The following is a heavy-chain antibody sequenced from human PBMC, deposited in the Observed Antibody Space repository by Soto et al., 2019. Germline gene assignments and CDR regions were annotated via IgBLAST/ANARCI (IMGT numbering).Heavy chain of an antibody. V-gene: IGHV4-30-2*01. Sequence: QLQLQESGSGLVKPSQTLSLTCAVSGGSISSGGYSWSWIRQPPGKGLEWIGYIYHSGSTYYNPSLNSRGTISVDRSKNQFSLKLSSVTAADTAVYYCARVSHSEGSYWFDPWGQGTLVTVSS. CDR1: GGSISSGGYS. J-gene: IGHJ5*02. CDR2: IYHSGST. CDR3: ARVSHSEGSYWFDP. D-gene: IGHD5-18*01.